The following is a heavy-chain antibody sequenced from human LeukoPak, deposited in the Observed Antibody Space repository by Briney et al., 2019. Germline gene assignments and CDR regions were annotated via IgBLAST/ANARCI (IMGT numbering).Heavy chain of an antibody. CDR3: ARTPGIVLGGWFDV. CDR1: GGSISSGNYY. Sequence: SETLSLTCTVSGGSISSGNYYWGWIRQPPGKGLEWIGSISYSGSTYYNPSLKSRVTISGATPKNHFSLKLSSVTAADAAVYYCARTPGIVLGGWFDVWGQGTLVTVSS. V-gene: IGHV4-39*02. CDR2: ISYSGST. D-gene: IGHD2-8*01. J-gene: IGHJ5*02.